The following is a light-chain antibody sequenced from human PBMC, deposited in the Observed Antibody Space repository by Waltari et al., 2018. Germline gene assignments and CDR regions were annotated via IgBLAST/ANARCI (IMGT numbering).Light chain of an antibody. CDR3: QQYNNWPWT. CDR1: QGVSSN. CDR2: GAS. Sequence: EIVMTQSPVTLSVSPGERATLSCRASQGVSSNVAWYQQKPGQGPRLLIYGASTRATGIPARFSGSGSGTEFTLTISSLQSEDFAVYYCQQYNNWPWTFGQGTKVEVK. J-gene: IGKJ1*01. V-gene: IGKV3-15*01.